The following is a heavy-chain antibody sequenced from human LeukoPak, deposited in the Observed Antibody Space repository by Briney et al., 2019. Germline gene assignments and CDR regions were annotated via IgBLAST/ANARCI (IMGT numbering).Heavy chain of an antibody. CDR2: IYSGGST. Sequence: GGSLRLSCAASGFIFSNYGMSWVRQAPGKGLEWVSVIYSGGSTYYADSVKGRFTISRDNSKNTLYLQMNSLRAEDTAVYYCARDWGYGSSGFFDPWGQGTLVTVSS. CDR1: GFIFSNYG. CDR3: ARDWGYGSSGFFDP. D-gene: IGHD6-6*01. V-gene: IGHV3-53*01. J-gene: IGHJ5*02.